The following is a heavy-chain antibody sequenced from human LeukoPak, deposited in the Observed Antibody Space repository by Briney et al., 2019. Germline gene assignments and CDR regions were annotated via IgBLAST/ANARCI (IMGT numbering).Heavy chain of an antibody. V-gene: IGHV1-18*04. J-gene: IGHJ5*02. Sequence: ASVKVSCKASGYTLTSYGISWVRQAPGQGLEWTGWISAYNGNTNYAQKLQGRVTMTTDTSTSTAYMELRSLRSDDTAVYYCARVLPYDILTSNWFDPWGQGTLVTVSS. CDR1: GYTLTSYG. D-gene: IGHD3-9*01. CDR3: ARVLPYDILTSNWFDP. CDR2: ISAYNGNT.